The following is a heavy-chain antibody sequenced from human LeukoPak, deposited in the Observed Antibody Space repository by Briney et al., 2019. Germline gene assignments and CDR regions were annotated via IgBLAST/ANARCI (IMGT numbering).Heavy chain of an antibody. CDR3: ATYGSSGFDY. D-gene: IGHD6-6*01. CDR1: GFTFSSYA. Sequence: GGSLRLSCAASGFTFSSYAMSWVRQAPGKGLEWVSSISSSSSYISYADSVKGRFTISRDNAKNSLYLQMNSLRAEDTAVYYCATYGSSGFDYWGQGTLVTVSS. V-gene: IGHV3-21*01. J-gene: IGHJ4*02. CDR2: ISSSSSYI.